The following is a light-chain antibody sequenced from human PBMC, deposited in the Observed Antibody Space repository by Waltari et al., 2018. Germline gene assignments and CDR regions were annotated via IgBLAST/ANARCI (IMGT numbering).Light chain of an antibody. CDR3: QHNYGTLT. Sequence: IQMTQSTASLSAGVGDRGTINCRASENVNNYLNWYQQKPGKAPKLLIYKASTLQSGVPSRFSGSGSGTDYTFTISSLQSEDVATYYCQHNYGTLTFGGGTKVEIK. CDR1: ENVNNY. V-gene: IGKV1-39*01. CDR2: KAS. J-gene: IGKJ4*01.